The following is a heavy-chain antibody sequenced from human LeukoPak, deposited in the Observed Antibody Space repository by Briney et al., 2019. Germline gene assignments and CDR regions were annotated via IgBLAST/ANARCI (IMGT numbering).Heavy chain of an antibody. D-gene: IGHD4-11*01. CDR1: GGPITTYY. J-gene: IGHJ4*02. Sequence: PSETLSLTCTVSGGPITTYYWSWVRQPPGKGLEWIGYIDHNGSPNYNPSLKSRVTISVDRSKNQFSLKLSSVTAADTAVYYCARLSKVGFFDYWGQGTLVTVSS. CDR2: IDHNGSP. V-gene: IGHV4-59*12. CDR3: ARLSKVGFFDY.